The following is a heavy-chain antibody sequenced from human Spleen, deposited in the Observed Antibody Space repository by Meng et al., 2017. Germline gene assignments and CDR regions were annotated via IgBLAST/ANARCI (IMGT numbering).Heavy chain of an antibody. CDR1: GFTFSTAW. V-gene: IGHV3-15*01. Sequence: VRLVESGGGLVKPGGSLRLSCAASGFTFSTAWMTWVRQAPGKGLEWIGRMKSNVDGGTVDYAAAVKGRFFISRDDSENTFYLQMNSLKTEDTAVYYCSGHVDYWGHGTLVTVSS. J-gene: IGHJ4*01. CDR2: MKSNVDGGTV. CDR3: SGHVDY.